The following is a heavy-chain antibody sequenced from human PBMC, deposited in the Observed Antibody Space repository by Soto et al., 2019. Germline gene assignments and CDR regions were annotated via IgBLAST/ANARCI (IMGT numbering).Heavy chain of an antibody. CDR1: GYTFTNYH. Sequence: QVQLVQSGAEVKKPGASVKVSCKASGYTFTNYHISWVRQSPGQGLECMGWISAYNVNTNYAQKLQGSVTMTTETTTSTAYMELRRLRADDTAEYYCARDGPPSDYWGQGTLVTVSS. CDR3: ARDGPPSDY. J-gene: IGHJ4*02. V-gene: IGHV1-18*01. CDR2: ISAYNVNT.